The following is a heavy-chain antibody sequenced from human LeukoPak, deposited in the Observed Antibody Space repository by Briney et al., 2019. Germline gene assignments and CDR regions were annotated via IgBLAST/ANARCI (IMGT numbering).Heavy chain of an antibody. CDR3: ARGAVRGGTNFDY. J-gene: IGHJ4*02. V-gene: IGHV6-1*01. CDR1: GDSVSGSPAI. Sequence: SQTLSLTCAISGDSVSGSPAIWNWIRQSPLTGLHSLGSAYYSYKWYIDYAVSVKGRITITTDTSKNQFSLQLNSVTPEDTAVYYCARGAVRGGTNFDYWGQGILVTVSS. CDR2: AYYSYKWYI. D-gene: IGHD3-10*01.